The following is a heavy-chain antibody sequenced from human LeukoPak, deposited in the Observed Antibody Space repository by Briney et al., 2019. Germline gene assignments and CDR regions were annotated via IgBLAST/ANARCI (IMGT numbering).Heavy chain of an antibody. Sequence: PGGSLRLSCAASGFTFSSYWMSWVRQAPGKGLEWVANIKQDGSEKYYVDSVKGRFTISRDNAKNSLYLQMNSLRAEDTAVYYCARGPRTTVVKRGFDYWGQGTLVTVSS. J-gene: IGHJ4*02. D-gene: IGHD4-23*01. CDR3: ARGPRTTVVKRGFDY. CDR1: GFTFSSYW. CDR2: IKQDGSEK. V-gene: IGHV3-7*01.